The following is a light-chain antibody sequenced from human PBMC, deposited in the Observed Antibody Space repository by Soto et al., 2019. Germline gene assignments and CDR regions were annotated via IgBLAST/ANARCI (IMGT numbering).Light chain of an antibody. V-gene: IGLV1-40*01. CDR1: SSNIGADYD. J-gene: IGLJ3*02. CDR2: GNS. Sequence: QPVLTQPPSVSGAPGQRVTISCTGSSSNIGADYDVHWYQQVPGTAPKLLIYGNSNRPSGVPDRFSGSKSGTSASLAITGLQVEDEADYYCQSYDSSLSGSVFGGGTKVTVL. CDR3: QSYDSSLSGSV.